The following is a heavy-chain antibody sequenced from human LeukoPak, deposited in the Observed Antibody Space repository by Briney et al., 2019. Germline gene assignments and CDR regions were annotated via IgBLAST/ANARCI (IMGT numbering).Heavy chain of an antibody. J-gene: IGHJ4*02. CDR3: ARDAGYSSSWSKPWYYFDY. CDR1: GFTFSSYS. CDR2: ISSSSNYI. D-gene: IGHD6-13*01. V-gene: IGHV3-21*01. Sequence: PGGSLSLSCAASGFTFSSYSMNWVRQAPGKGLEWVSSISSSSNYIYYADSVKGRLTISRDNAKNSLYLQMNSLRAEDTAVYYCARDAGYSSSWSKPWYYFDYWGQGTLVTVSS.